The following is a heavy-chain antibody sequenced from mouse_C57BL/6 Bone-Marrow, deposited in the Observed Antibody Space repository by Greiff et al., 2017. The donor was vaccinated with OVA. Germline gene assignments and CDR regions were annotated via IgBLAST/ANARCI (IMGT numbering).Heavy chain of an antibody. Sequence: VQLQQSGPELVKPGASVKISCKASGYSFTDYNMNWVKQSNGKSLEWIGVINPIYGTTSYNQKFKGKATLTVDQSSSTAYMQLNSLTSEDSAVFYCARRETGTYYYAMDYWGQGTSVTVSS. CDR2: INPIYGTT. J-gene: IGHJ4*01. V-gene: IGHV1-39*01. CDR3: ARRETGTYYYAMDY. CDR1: GYSFTDYN. D-gene: IGHD4-1*01.